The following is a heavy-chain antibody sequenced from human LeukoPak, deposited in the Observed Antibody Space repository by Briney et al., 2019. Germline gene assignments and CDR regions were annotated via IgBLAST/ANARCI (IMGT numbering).Heavy chain of an antibody. J-gene: IGHJ6*03. D-gene: IGHD6-13*01. CDR3: ARIAAADIANYYYYYMDV. Sequence: SETLSLTCTVSGGSIRSYWGWIRQPPGKGLEWIGSIYYSGSTYYNPSLKSRVTISVDTSKNQFSLKLSSVTAADTAVYYCARIAAADIANYYYYYMDVWGKGTTVTVSS. V-gene: IGHV4-39*07. CDR2: IYYSGST. CDR1: GGSIRSY.